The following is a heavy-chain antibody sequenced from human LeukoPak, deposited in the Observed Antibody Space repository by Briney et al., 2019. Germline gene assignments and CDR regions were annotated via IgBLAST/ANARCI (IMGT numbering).Heavy chain of an antibody. CDR2: TYYRSKWYN. CDR1: GDSVSSNSAA. CDR3: AREWQQLVPDYYYYGMDG. V-gene: IGHV6-1*01. J-gene: IGHJ6*02. Sequence: SPTLSLTFAISGDSVSSNSAAWTWIRQSPSRGLEWLGRTYYRSKWYNDYAVTVKSRITINPDTSKNQFYLQLNSVTPEDTAVYYCAREWQQLVPDYYYYGMDGWGQGTTVSVS. D-gene: IGHD6-13*01.